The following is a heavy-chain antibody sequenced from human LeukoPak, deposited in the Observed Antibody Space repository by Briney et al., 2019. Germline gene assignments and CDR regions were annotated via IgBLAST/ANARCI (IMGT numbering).Heavy chain of an antibody. CDR3: ARVAASLGIPNY. CDR2: INWNGGST. CDR1: GFTFDDYG. J-gene: IGHJ4*02. D-gene: IGHD7-27*01. V-gene: IGHV3-20*04. Sequence: GGSLRLSCAASGFTFDDYGMSWVRQAPGKGLEWVSGINWNGGSTGYADSVKGRFTISRDNAKNTLHLQMNSLRAEDTAVYYCARVAASLGIPNYWGQGTLVTVSS.